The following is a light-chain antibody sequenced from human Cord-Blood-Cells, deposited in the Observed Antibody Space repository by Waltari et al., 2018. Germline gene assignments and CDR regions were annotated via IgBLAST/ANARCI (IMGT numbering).Light chain of an antibody. CDR1: SSDVGSYNL. CDR3: CSYAGSSTSWV. J-gene: IGLJ3*02. Sequence: QSALTQPASVSGSPGQSITISCTGTSSDVGSYNLVSWYQQHPGKAPKLMIYEGSKRPSGVSTRFSGSKSGNTASLTISGLQAEDEADYYCCSYAGSSTSWVFGGGTKLTVL. CDR2: EGS. V-gene: IGLV2-23*01.